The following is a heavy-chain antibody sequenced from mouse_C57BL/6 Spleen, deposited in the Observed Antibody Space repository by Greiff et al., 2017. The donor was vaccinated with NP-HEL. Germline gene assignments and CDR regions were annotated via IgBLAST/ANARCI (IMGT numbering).Heavy chain of an antibody. CDR1: GFNIKDYY. D-gene: IGHD2-1*01. V-gene: IGHV14-1*01. CDR3: TRYGNYPYGYDY. Sequence: VQLQQSGAELVRPGASVKLSCTASGFNIKDYYMHWVKQRPEQGLEWIGRIDPEDGDTEYAPKFQGKATMTADPSSNTAYLQLSSLTSEDTAVYYCTRYGNYPYGYDYWGQGTSVTVSS. CDR2: IDPEDGDT. J-gene: IGHJ4*01.